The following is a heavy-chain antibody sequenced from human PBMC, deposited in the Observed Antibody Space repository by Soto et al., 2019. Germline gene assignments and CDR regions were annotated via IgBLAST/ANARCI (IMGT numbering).Heavy chain of an antibody. CDR3: XXXTTNFQH. D-gene: IGHD1-7*01. CDR2: IWYDGSNK. J-gene: IGHJ1*01. CDR1: GFTFSTCV. V-gene: IGHV3-33*01. Sequence: QVQLVESGGGVAQPGTSLRLSCAASGFTFSTCVMHWVRQAPGKGLEWVAGIWYDGSNKYYAESVKGRITISRDNSKXXXXXXXXXXXXXXXXXXXXXXXTTNFQHWGQGTLVSVPS.